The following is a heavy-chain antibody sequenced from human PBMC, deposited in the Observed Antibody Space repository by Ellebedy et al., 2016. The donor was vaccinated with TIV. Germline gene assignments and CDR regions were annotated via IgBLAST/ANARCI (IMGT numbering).Heavy chain of an antibody. CDR3: VRDLVLYFDWAPVMDV. Sequence: PGGSLRLSCAASGFTLSSYAMTWVGQVPGKGLEWVSYISTSGNNIHYADSVKGRFTISRDNAKNSLYLQMNSLRAEDTAVYHCVRDLVLYFDWAPVMDVWGQGTTVTVSS. V-gene: IGHV3-48*03. J-gene: IGHJ6*02. CDR1: GFTLSSYA. D-gene: IGHD3-9*01. CDR2: ISTSGNNI.